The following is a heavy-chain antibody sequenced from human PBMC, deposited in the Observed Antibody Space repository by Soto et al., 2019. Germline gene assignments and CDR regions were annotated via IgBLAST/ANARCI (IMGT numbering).Heavy chain of an antibody. J-gene: IGHJ5*02. V-gene: IGHV4-59*01. Sequence: SETLSLTLTVPGGPIRSYYWRWFRQPPGKGLEWIGYIYYSGSTNYNPSLKSRVTISVDRSKNQFSLKLSSVTAADTAVYYCARGVRSITILSWGKGSPVTVS. CDR3: ARGVRSITILS. CDR2: IYYSGST. D-gene: IGHD3-9*01. CDR1: GGPIRSYY.